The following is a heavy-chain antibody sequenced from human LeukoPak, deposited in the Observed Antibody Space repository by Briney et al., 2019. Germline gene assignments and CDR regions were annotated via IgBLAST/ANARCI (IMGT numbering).Heavy chain of an antibody. J-gene: IGHJ5*02. CDR3: ARGGTVVNTFDP. D-gene: IGHD4-23*01. V-gene: IGHV1-69*13. Sequence: SVKVSCKASGYTFTSYAMNWVRQAPGQGLEWMGGIIPIFGTANYAQKFQGRVTITADESTSTAYMELSSLRSEDTAVYYCARGGTVVNTFDPWGQGTLVTVSS. CDR2: IIPIFGTA. CDR1: GYTFTSYA.